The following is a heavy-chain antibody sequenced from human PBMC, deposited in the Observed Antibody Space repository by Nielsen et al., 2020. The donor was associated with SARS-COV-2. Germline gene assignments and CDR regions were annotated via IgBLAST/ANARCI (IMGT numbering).Heavy chain of an antibody. V-gene: IGHV1-2*04. J-gene: IGHJ6*02. CDR2: INPNSGGT. CDR3: ARDSPTYYYDSSGYYYSDYYYYGMDV. D-gene: IGHD3-22*01. Sequence: ASVKVSCKASGYTFINYAMTWVRQAPGQGLEWMGWINPNSGGTNYAQKFQGWVTMTRDTSISTAYMELSRLRSDDTAVYYCARDSPTYYYDSSGYYYSDYYYYGMDVWGQGTTVTVSS. CDR1: GYTFINYA.